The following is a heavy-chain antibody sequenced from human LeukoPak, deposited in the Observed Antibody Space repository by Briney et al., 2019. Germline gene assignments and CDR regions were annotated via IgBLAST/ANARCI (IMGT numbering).Heavy chain of an antibody. Sequence: GRSLRLSCAASGFTFSSYGMHWVRQAPGKGLEWVAVISYDGSNKYYADSVKGRFTISRDNSKNTLYLQMNSLRAEDTAVYYCAKDLGGIAVAGLSHTLDYWGQGTLVTVSS. CDR1: GFTFSSYG. D-gene: IGHD6-19*01. J-gene: IGHJ4*02. V-gene: IGHV3-30*18. CDR2: ISYDGSNK. CDR3: AKDLGGIAVAGLSHTLDY.